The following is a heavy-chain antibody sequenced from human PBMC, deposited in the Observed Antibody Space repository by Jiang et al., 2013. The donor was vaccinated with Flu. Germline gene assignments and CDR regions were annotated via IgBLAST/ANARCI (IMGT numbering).Heavy chain of an antibody. V-gene: IGHV1-18*01. CDR3: ARGYSSGMDV. CDR2: ISASNGNT. Sequence: GQGLEWMGWISASNGNTKYAQKLQGRVTVTTDTSTSTAYMELRSLRSDDTAVYYCARGYSSGMDVWGQGTTVTVSS. D-gene: IGHD6-19*01. J-gene: IGHJ6*02.